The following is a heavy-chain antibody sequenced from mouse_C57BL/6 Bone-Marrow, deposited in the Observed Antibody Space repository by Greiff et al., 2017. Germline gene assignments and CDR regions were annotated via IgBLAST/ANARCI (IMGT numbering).Heavy chain of an antibody. D-gene: IGHD2-4*01. J-gene: IGHJ4*01. V-gene: IGHV1-39*01. CDR3: ARGYDYDYAMDY. CDR1: GYTFTSYD. CDR2: INPNYGTT. Sequence: VQLQQSGPELVKPGASVKLSCKASGYTFTSYDINWVKQSNGKSLEWIGVINPNYGTTSYNQKFKGKATLTVDQSSSTAYMQLNSLTSEDSAVYYCARGYDYDYAMDYWGQGTSVTVSS.